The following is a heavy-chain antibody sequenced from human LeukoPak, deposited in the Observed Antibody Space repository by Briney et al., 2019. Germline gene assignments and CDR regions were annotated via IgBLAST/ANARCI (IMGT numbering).Heavy chain of an antibody. D-gene: IGHD3-10*01. J-gene: IGHJ4*02. CDR3: TKGRGI. CDR1: GGSISSGSYY. Sequence: SETLSLTCTVSGGSISSGSYYWSWIRQPAGKGLEWIGRIYTSGSTNYNPSLKSRVTISVDTSKNQFSLKLSSVTAADTAIYYCTKGRGIWGQGTLVTVSS. V-gene: IGHV4-61*02. CDR2: IYTSGST.